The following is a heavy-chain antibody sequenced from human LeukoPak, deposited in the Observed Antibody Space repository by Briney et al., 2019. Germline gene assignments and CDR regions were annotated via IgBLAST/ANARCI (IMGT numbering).Heavy chain of an antibody. J-gene: IGHJ5*02. Sequence: ASVKVSCEASGYTFTGYYMHWVRQAPGQGLEWMGWINPNSGGTNYAQKFQGRVTMTRDTSISTAYMELSRLRSDDTAVYYCARDLGGISSNWFDPWGQGTLVTVSS. CDR2: INPNSGGT. V-gene: IGHV1-2*02. CDR1: GYTFTGYY. D-gene: IGHD1-14*01. CDR3: ARDLGGISSNWFDP.